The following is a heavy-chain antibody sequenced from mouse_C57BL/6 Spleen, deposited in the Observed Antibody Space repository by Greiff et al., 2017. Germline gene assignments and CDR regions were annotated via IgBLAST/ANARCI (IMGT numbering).Heavy chain of an antibody. CDR3: TKTYYERAMDY. CDR2: IDPENGDT. CDR1: GFNIKDDY. D-gene: IGHD2-10*01. J-gene: IGHJ4*01. Sequence: VQLQQSGAELVRPGASVKLSCTASGFNIKDDYMHWVKQRPEQGLEWIGWIDPENGDTEYASKFQGKATITADTSSNTAYLQLSSLTSEDTAVYYCTKTYYERAMDYWGQGTSVTVSS. V-gene: IGHV14-4*01.